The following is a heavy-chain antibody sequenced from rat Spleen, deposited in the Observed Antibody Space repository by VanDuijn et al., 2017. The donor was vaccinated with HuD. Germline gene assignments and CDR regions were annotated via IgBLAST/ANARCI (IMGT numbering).Heavy chain of an antibody. V-gene: IGHV5-31*01. CDR2: ITNFAGRT. Sequence: EVQLVESGGGLVQPGRSLKLSCVASGFTFNNYWMTWIRQAPGKGLEWVASITNFAGRTHYPDSVKGRFTISRDIAKSTLFLQMNSLRSEDTATYYCTTWDYYNNRFDYWGHGVMVTVSS. CDR3: TTWDYYNNRFDY. J-gene: IGHJ2*01. D-gene: IGHD1-6*01. CDR1: GFTFNNYW.